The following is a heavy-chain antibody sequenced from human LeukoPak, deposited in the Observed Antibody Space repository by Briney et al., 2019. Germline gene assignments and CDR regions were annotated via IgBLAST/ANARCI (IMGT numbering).Heavy chain of an antibody. J-gene: IGHJ3*02. V-gene: IGHV3-30*18. CDR3: AKGLAYYDSSGYFAFDI. CDR1: GFTFSSYG. D-gene: IGHD3-22*01. CDR2: ISYDGSNK. Sequence: GRSLRLSCAASGFTFSSYGMHWVRQAPGKGREWVAVISYDGSNKYYADSVKGRFTISRDKSKNTLYLQMNSLGAEDTAGYYCAKGLAYYDSSGYFAFDIWGGGTMVSVSS.